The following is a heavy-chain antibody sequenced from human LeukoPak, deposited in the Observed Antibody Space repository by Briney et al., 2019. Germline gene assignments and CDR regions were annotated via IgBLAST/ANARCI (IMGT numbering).Heavy chain of an antibody. CDR3: ARERVRVVGNPFDY. V-gene: IGHV4-34*01. Sequence: SETLSLTCTVSGGSISSYYWSWIRQPPGKGLEWIGEINHSGSTNYNPSLKSRVTISVDTSKNQFSLKLSSVTAADTAVYYCARERVRVVGNPFDYWGQGTLVTVSS. CDR2: INHSGST. CDR1: GGSISSYY. D-gene: IGHD2-15*01. J-gene: IGHJ4*02.